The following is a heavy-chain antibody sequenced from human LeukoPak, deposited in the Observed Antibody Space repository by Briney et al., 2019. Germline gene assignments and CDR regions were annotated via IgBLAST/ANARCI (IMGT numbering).Heavy chain of an antibody. D-gene: IGHD6-13*01. Sequence: GGSLRLSCAASGFTLSSYWMHWVRQAPGAGLVWVSRIDPDGSTTNYADSVKGRFTTSRDNAKNTLYLQMNSLRAEDTALYYCTRVQAGRAGLMDVWGRGTTVTVSS. CDR1: GFTLSSYW. CDR3: TRVQAGRAGLMDV. V-gene: IGHV3-74*01. CDR2: IDPDGSTT. J-gene: IGHJ6*02.